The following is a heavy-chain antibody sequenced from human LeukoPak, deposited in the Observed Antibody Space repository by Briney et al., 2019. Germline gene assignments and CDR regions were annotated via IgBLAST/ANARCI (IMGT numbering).Heavy chain of an antibody. CDR3: ARGEPPYYDFWSGSYYYYGMDV. J-gene: IGHJ6*02. V-gene: IGHV3-21*01. CDR1: GFTFSSYS. D-gene: IGHD3-3*01. CDR2: ISSSSSYI. Sequence: GGSLRLSCAASGFTFSSYSMNWVRQAPGKGLEWVSSISSSSSYIYYADSVKGRFTISRDNAKNSLYLQMNSLRAEDTAVYYCARGEPPYYDFWSGSYYYYGMDVWGQGTTVTVSS.